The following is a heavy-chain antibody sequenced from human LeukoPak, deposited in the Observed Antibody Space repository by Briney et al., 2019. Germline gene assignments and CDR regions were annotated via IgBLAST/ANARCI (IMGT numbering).Heavy chain of an antibody. CDR3: ARLPYGYYYYYGMDV. J-gene: IGHJ6*02. D-gene: IGHD4-17*01. CDR2: INHSGST. Sequence: SETLSLTCAVYGGSFSGYYWSWIRQPPGKGLEWIGEINHSGSTNYNPSLKSRVTISVDTSKNQFSLKLSSVTAADTAVYYCARLPYGYYYYYGMDVWGQGTTVTVSS. V-gene: IGHV4-34*01. CDR1: GGSFSGYY.